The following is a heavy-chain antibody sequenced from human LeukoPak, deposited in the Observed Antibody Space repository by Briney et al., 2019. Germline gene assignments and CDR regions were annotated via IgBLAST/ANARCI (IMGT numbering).Heavy chain of an antibody. CDR2: ISWNSGSI. J-gene: IGHJ6*02. CDR1: GFTFDDYA. Sequence: LARGSLRLSCAASGFTFDDYAMHWVRQAPGKGLEWVSGISWNSGSIGYADSVKGRFTISRDNAKNSLYLQMNSLRAEDTALYYCAKDSGTRYGDYRGYYYYYGMDVWGQGTTVTVSS. V-gene: IGHV3-9*01. D-gene: IGHD4-17*01. CDR3: AKDSGTRYGDYRGYYYYYGMDV.